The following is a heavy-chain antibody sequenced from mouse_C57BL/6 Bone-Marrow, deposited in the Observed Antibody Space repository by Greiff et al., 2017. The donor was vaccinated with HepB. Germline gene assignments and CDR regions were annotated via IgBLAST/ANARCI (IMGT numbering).Heavy chain of an antibody. CDR3: ASLGPCAY. Sequence: VQLKQSVAELVRPGASVKLSCTASGFNIKNTYMHWVKQRPEQGLEWIGRIDPANGNIKYDPKFQGKDTKTADTSTNTAYLQLSSLTTEDTAIYDCASLGPCAYGGQGTVVTVSA. CDR2: IDPANGNI. D-gene: IGHD4-1*01. CDR1: GFNIKNTY. V-gene: IGHV14-3*01. J-gene: IGHJ3*01.